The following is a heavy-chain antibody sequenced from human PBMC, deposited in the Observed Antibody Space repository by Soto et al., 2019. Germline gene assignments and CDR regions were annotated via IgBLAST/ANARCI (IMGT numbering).Heavy chain of an antibody. CDR3: ARDLGGAIDY. D-gene: IGHD3-16*01. J-gene: IGHJ4*02. V-gene: IGHV3-30-3*01. CDR1: GFTFSSYA. CDR2: VSYDGSNK. Sequence: QVQLVESGGGVVQPGRSLRLSCAASGFTFSSYAMHWVRQAPGKGLDWVAVVSYDGSNKYYADSVKGRFTFSRDNSKNTLYLQMNSLRPEDTALYCCARDLGGAIDYWGQGTLVTVSS.